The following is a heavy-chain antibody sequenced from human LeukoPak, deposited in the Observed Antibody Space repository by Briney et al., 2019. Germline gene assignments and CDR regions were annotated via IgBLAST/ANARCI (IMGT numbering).Heavy chain of an antibody. Sequence: GGSLRLSCAASGFTFSNYAMTWVRQAPGKGLEWVSTISGSGVTTYYADSVKGRFTISRDNSKNSLYLQMNSLRAEDTAVYYCAELGITMIGGVWGKGTTVTISS. CDR1: GFTFSNYA. J-gene: IGHJ6*04. CDR2: ISGSGVTT. CDR3: AELGITMIGGV. V-gene: IGHV3-23*01. D-gene: IGHD3-10*02.